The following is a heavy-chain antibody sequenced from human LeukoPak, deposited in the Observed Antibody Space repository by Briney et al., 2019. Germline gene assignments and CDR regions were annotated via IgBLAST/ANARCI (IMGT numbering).Heavy chain of an antibody. CDR2: ISVDTGNP. D-gene: IGHD2-2*01. J-gene: IGHJ4*02. V-gene: IGHV7-4-1*02. Sequence: GASVKVSCTPSGYTFTRHAINWVRQVPGQGFEWVGWISVDTGNPTYAQGFAGRFVFSLDTSVGTANLQISSLKPEDTAVYYCARDGYEYCSSTSCLDYWGQGTLVTVSS. CDR1: GYTFTRHA. CDR3: ARDGYEYCSSTSCLDY.